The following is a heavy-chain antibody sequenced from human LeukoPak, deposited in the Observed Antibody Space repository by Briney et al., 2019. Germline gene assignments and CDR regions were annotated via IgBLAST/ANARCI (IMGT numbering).Heavy chain of an antibody. CDR2: IYTSEST. CDR1: GGSMRGYY. Sequence: KPSETLSLTCTVSGGSMRGYYWSWIRQPAGKGLEWIGRIYTSESTNYSPSLKSRVTMSVDTSKNQFSLKLSSVTAADTAVYYCARGDDTSARNFDSWGQGTLVTVSS. V-gene: IGHV4-4*07. D-gene: IGHD3-22*01. CDR3: ARGDDTSARNFDS. J-gene: IGHJ4*02.